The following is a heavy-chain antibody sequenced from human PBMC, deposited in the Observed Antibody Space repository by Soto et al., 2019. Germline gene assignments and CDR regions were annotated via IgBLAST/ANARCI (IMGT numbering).Heavy chain of an antibody. CDR2: ISAYNGNT. D-gene: IGHD3-3*01. CDR1: GYTSTSYG. Sequence: GASVKVSCKASGYTSTSYGISWVRQAPGQGLEWMGWISAYNGNTNYAQKLQGRVTMTTDTSTSTAYMELRSLRSDDTAVYYCARDGFFTNRFSTQYYYMDVWGKGTKVTVSS. V-gene: IGHV1-18*01. CDR3: ARDGFFTNRFSTQYYYMDV. J-gene: IGHJ6*03.